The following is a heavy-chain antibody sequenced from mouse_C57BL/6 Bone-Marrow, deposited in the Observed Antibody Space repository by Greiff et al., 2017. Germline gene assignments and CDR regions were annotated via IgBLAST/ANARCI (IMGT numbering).Heavy chain of an antibody. J-gene: IGHJ3*01. D-gene: IGHD2-4*01. Sequence: VKLQESGAELARPGASVKLSCKASGYTFTSYGISWVKQRTGQGLEWIGEIYPRSGNTNYNEKVKGKATLPADKASSTADMELRSLTSEDSAVYFCARGGYDYDEGTWFAYWGQGTLVTVSA. CDR3: ARGGYDYDEGTWFAY. CDR1: GYTFTSYG. CDR2: IYPRSGNT. V-gene: IGHV1-81*01.